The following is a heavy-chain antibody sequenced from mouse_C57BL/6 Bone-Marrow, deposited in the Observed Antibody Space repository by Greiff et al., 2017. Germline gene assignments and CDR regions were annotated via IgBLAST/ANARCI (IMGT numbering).Heavy chain of an antibody. CDR1: GYTFTSYW. CDR3: ARSQPAQATWGY. Sequence: VQLQQPGAELVMPGASVKLSCKASGYTFTSYWMHWVKQRPGQGLEWIGEIDPSDSYTNYNQKFKGKSTLTVEKSSSTAYMQLSSLTSEDSAVYYCARSQPAQATWGYWGQGTTLTVSS. V-gene: IGHV1-69*01. CDR2: IDPSDSYT. D-gene: IGHD3-2*02. J-gene: IGHJ2*01.